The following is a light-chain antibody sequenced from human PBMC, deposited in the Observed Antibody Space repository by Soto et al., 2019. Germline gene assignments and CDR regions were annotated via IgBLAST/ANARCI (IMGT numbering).Light chain of an antibody. CDR1: QDISGY. J-gene: IGKJ2*01. V-gene: IGKV1-9*01. CDR3: QQRAGT. CDR2: AAS. Sequence: QLTQSPSSLSASMGDRVTITCRASQDISGYLAWYQQQSGKAPKLLIYAASTLHSVVPTRFSGSGSGTEFILTIGRLQPEDFATYYCQQRAGTFGQGTKWEMK.